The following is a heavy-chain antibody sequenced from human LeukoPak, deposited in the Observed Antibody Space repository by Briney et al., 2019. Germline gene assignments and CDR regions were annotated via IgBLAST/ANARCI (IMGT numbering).Heavy chain of an antibody. CDR3: ARDGSLPDY. CDR1: GFAFSNYW. J-gene: IGHJ4*02. Sequence: PGGSLRLSCAASGFAFSNYWMHWVRQTPGKGLVWVSRIISDGSCTSYADSVKGRFTISRDNAKNTLYLQMNSLRAEDTAVYYCARDGSLPDYWGQGTLVTVSS. V-gene: IGHV3-74*01. CDR2: IISDGSCT.